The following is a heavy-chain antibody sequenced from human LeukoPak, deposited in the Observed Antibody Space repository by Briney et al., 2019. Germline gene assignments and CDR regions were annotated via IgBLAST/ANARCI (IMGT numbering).Heavy chain of an antibody. CDR3: AKFPRGSYHFDY. CDR2: VSGSGGNT. Sequence: TGGSLRLSCAASGFTFSSYAMSWVRQAPGKGLEWVSTVSGSGGNTFYADSVKGRFTISRDNSKNTLYLQMNSLRADDTAVYYCAKFPRGSYHFDYWGQGTLVTVSS. V-gene: IGHV3-23*01. J-gene: IGHJ4*02. D-gene: IGHD1-26*01. CDR1: GFTFSSYA.